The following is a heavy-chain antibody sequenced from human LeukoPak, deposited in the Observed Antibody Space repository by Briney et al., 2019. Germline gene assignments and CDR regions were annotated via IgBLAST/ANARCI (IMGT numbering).Heavy chain of an antibody. CDR3: ARGGVNYWNPRY. CDR2: LYTGGRT. J-gene: IGHJ4*02. Sequence: PGGSLRLSCVAPGFTRSSHYMSWVRQAPGKGLEWVSLLYTGGRTYYADSVEGRFTISRDDSKNTVYLHMNTVRAEDTAMYYCARGGVNYWNPRYWGQGTLVTVSS. CDR1: GFTRSSHY. D-gene: IGHD1-1*01. V-gene: IGHV3-53*01.